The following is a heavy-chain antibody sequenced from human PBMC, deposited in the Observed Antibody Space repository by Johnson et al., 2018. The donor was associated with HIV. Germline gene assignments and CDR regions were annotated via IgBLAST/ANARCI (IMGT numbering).Heavy chain of an antibody. Sequence: VQLVESGGGLIQPGGSLRLSCAASGFTFNSYAMHWVRQAPGRGLEWVAVISYDGSNKYYADSVKGRFTISRDNAKNSLYLQMNSLRAEDTALYYCARGPGYSSSWYVNTDAFDIWGQGTMVTVSS. CDR3: ARGPGYSSSWYVNTDAFDI. D-gene: IGHD6-13*01. J-gene: IGHJ3*02. V-gene: IGHV3-30*04. CDR2: ISYDGSNK. CDR1: GFTFNSYA.